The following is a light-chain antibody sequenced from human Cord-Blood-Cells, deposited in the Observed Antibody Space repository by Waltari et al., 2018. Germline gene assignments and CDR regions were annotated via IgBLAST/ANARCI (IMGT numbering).Light chain of an antibody. CDR1: SSDVGGYNY. V-gene: IGLV2-14*01. J-gene: IGLJ1*01. CDR3: SSYTSSSTLYV. Sequence: QSALTQPASVSGSPGQSITISCTGTSSDVGGYNYVSWYQQHPGNAPKLMIYEVINRPSWVSHRFSGSKSGTTASLPISGLQAEDEADYYCSSYTSSSTLYVFGTGTKVTVL. CDR2: EVI.